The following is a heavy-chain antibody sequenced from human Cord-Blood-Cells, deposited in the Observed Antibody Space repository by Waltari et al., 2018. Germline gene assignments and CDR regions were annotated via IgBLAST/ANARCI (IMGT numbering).Heavy chain of an antibody. J-gene: IGHJ4*02. CDR1: GGSFSGYS. CDR3: ARRTLGSGSYYNY. V-gene: IGHV4-34*01. D-gene: IGHD3-10*02. CDR2: INHSGST. Sequence: QVQLQQWGAGLLKPSETLSLTCAVYGGSFSGYSRSWIRQPPGKGLEWIGEINHSGSTNYNPSLKSRVTISVDTSKNQFSLKLSSVTAADTAVYYCARRTLGSGSYYNYWGQGTLVTVSS.